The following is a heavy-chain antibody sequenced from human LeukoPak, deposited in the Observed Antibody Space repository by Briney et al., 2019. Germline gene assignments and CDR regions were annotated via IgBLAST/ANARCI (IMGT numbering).Heavy chain of an antibody. D-gene: IGHD3-3*01. CDR3: AKPFYDFWSGYSECYFDY. V-gene: IGHV3-53*01. CDR1: GFTVSSDY. CDR2: IYSGGTT. Sequence: GGSLRLSCAASGFTVSSDYMTWVRQAPGKGLEWVSVIYSGGTTYYADSVKGRSTISRDNSKNTLYLRMNSLRAEDTAVYYCAKPFYDFWSGYSECYFDYWGQGTLVTVSS. J-gene: IGHJ4*02.